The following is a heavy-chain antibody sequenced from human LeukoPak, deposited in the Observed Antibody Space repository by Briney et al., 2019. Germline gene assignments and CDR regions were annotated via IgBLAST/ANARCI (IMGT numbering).Heavy chain of an antibody. CDR1: GGSFSGYY. V-gene: IGHV4-34*01. J-gene: IGHJ6*02. CDR3: ARDRYYDFWSGKSEYYYYGMDV. D-gene: IGHD3-3*01. CDR2: INHSGST. Sequence: SETLSLTCAVYGGSFSGYYWSWIRQPPGKGLEWIGEINHSGSTNYNPSLKSRVTISVDTSKNQFSLKLSSVTAADTAVYYCARDRYYDFWSGKSEYYYYGMDVWGQGTTVTVSS.